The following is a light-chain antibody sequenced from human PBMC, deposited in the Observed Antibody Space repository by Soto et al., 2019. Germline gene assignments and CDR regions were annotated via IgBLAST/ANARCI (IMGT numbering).Light chain of an antibody. CDR1: SSDVGGYNY. Sequence: QSVLTQPASVSGSPGQSITISCTGTSSDVGGYNYVSWYQQQSGKAPKLMIHEVSNRPSGVSSRFSGSKSGNTASLTISGLQAEDEADYYCSSYTRSRAYVFGSGTKVTV. CDR2: EVS. V-gene: IGLV2-14*01. J-gene: IGLJ1*01. CDR3: SSYTRSRAYV.